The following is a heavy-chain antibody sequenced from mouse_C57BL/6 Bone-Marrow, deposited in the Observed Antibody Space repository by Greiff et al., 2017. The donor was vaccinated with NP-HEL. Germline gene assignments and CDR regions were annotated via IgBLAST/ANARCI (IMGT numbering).Heavy chain of an antibody. Sequence: QVQLQQSGAELVRPGTSVKVSCKASGYAFTNYLIEWVKQRPGQGLEWIGVINPGSGGTNYNEKFKGKATLTVDKYSSTAYMQLSSLTSEDSAVYFCARSLLITLVESYDWGTGTTVTVSS. CDR2: INPGSGGT. CDR1: GYAFTNYL. J-gene: IGHJ1*03. V-gene: IGHV1-54*01. D-gene: IGHD1-1*02. CDR3: ARSLLITLVESYD.